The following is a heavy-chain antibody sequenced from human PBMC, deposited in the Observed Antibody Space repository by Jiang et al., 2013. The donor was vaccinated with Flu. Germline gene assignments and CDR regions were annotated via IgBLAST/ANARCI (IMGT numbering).Heavy chain of an antibody. D-gene: IGHD3-10*01. CDR2: ISSSGSTI. CDR3: ARDISRRMVRGVTAIFDP. CDR1: GFTFSDYY. Sequence: VQLLESGGGLVKPGGSLRLSCAASGFTFSDYYMSWIRQAPGKGLEWVSYISSSGSTIYYADSVKGRFTISRDNAKNSLYLQMNSLRAEDTAVYYCARDISRRMVRGVTAIFDPWGQGTLVTVSS. V-gene: IGHV3-11*04. J-gene: IGHJ5*02.